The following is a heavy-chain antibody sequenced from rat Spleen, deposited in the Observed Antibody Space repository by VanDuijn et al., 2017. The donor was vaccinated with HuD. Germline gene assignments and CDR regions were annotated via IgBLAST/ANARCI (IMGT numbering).Heavy chain of an antibody. CDR2: ITDTGGST. V-gene: IGHV5-31*01. J-gene: IGHJ3*01. D-gene: IGHD4-3*01. Sequence: EVQLVESGGGLVQPGRSLKLSCVASGFTFNNYWMTWIRQTPGKGLEWVASITDTGGSTFYPDSMKGRFTISRDNAKTTLYLQMNSLRSEDTATYYCTREGGSGYPYNWFAYWGQGTLVTVSS. CDR3: TREGGSGYPYNWFAY. CDR1: GFTFNNYW.